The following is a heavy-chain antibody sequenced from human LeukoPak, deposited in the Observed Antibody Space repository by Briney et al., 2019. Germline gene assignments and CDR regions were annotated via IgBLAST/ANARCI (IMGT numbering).Heavy chain of an antibody. V-gene: IGHV4-61*02. D-gene: IGHD4-17*01. CDR1: GGSISSGSYY. CDR2: IYTSGST. Sequence: PSQTLSLTCTVSGGSISSGSYYWSWIRQPAGKGLEWIGRIYTSGSTNYNPSLKSRVTISVDTSKNQFSLKLSSVTAADTAVYYCARVDGHYPRYYYYYGMDVWGQGTTVTVSS. CDR3: ARVDGHYPRYYYYYGMDV. J-gene: IGHJ6*02.